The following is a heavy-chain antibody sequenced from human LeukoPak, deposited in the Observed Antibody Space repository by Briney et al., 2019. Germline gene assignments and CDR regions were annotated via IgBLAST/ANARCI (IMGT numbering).Heavy chain of an antibody. CDR3: ARQGAFPYSTD. CDR2: INSDGSGT. D-gene: IGHD2-21*01. CDR1: GFTFSSYW. Sequence: PGGSLRLSCAASGFTFSSYWMHWVRQAPGKGPVWVSRINSDGSGTSYADSVKGRFTISRDNAKNTLYLQMNSLRAEDTAVYYCARQGAFPYSTDWGQGTLVTVSS. V-gene: IGHV3-74*01. J-gene: IGHJ4*02.